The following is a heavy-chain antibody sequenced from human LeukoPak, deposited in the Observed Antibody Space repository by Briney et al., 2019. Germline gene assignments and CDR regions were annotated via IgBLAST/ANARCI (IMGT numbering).Heavy chain of an antibody. J-gene: IGHJ4*02. D-gene: IGHD6-25*01. CDR3: TRHQWRLAPRNFDY. CDR2: IYHSGST. CDR1: GGSISSSSYY. Sequence: PSETLSLTCTVSGGSISSSSYYWGWIRQPPGKGLEWIGSIYHSGSTYYNPSLKSRVTISVDTSKNQFSLKLSSVTAADMAVYYCTRHQWRLAPRNFDYWGQGTLVTVSS. V-gene: IGHV4-39*01.